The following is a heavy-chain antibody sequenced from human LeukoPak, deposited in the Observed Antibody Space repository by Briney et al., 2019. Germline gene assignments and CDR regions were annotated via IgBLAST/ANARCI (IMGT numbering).Heavy chain of an antibody. Sequence: GGSLRLSCAASGFTFSSYAMSWVRQAPGKGLEWVSAISGSGGSTYYADSVKGRFTISRDNSKNTLYLQMNSLRAEDTAVYYCAKPEGEVVTPYDAFDIWGQGTMVTVSS. V-gene: IGHV3-23*01. CDR1: GFTFSSYA. CDR3: AKPEGEVVTPYDAFDI. CDR2: ISGSGGST. J-gene: IGHJ3*02. D-gene: IGHD2-15*01.